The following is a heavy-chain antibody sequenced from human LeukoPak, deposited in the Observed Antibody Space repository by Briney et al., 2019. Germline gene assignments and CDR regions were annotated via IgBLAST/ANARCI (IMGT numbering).Heavy chain of an antibody. J-gene: IGHJ4*02. CDR2: IRQDGNEI. CDR3: ARNKRGDY. D-gene: IGHD1/OR15-1a*01. V-gene: IGHV3-7*01. CDR1: GFSFRNSW. Sequence: PGGSLRLSCAASGFSFRNSWMSWVRQAPGKGLEWVANIRQDGNEIYYMDSVKGRFTISRDNAKKSLYLQMNLLRAEDTAVYYCARNKRGDYWGQGTLVTVSS.